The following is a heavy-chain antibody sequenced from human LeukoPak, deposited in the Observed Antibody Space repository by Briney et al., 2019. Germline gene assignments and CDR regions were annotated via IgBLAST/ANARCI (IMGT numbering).Heavy chain of an antibody. CDR2: ISYDGSNK. D-gene: IGHD5-24*01. Sequence: GGSLRLSCAASGFTFSSYGMHWVRQAPGKGLEWVAVISYDGSNKYYADSVKGRFTISRDNSKNTLYLQINSLRAEDTAVYYCAKDREEMATIAIDYWGQGTLVTVSS. V-gene: IGHV3-30*18. CDR3: AKDREEMATIAIDY. J-gene: IGHJ4*02. CDR1: GFTFSSYG.